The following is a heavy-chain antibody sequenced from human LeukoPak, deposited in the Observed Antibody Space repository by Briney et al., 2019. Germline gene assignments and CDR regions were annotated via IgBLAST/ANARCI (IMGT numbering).Heavy chain of an antibody. J-gene: IGHJ6*03. CDR2: INSDGSST. D-gene: IGHD3-3*01. CDR1: GFTFSRYR. Sequence: PGGSLILSCAASGFTFSRYRMHWVRQAPGKGLVWVSRINSDGSSTSYADSVKGRFTISRDNAKNTLYLQMDSLRAEDTAVYYCAREKGDYDFWSGYYGSYYYYYMDVWGKGTTVTVSS. CDR3: AREKGDYDFWSGYYGSYYYYYMDV. V-gene: IGHV3-74*01.